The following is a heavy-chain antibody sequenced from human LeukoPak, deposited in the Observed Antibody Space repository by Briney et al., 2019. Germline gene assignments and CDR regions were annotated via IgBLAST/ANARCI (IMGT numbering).Heavy chain of an antibody. CDR3: ARGGAVAGPDWGDAFDI. V-gene: IGHV4-59*01. CDR1: GGSISSYY. Sequence: ASETLSLTCTVSGGSISSYYWSWIRQPPGKGLEWIGYIYYSGSTNYNPSLKSRVTISVDTSKNQFSLKLSSVTAADTAVYYCARGGAVAGPDWGDAFDIWGQGTMVTVSS. CDR2: IYYSGST. J-gene: IGHJ3*02. D-gene: IGHD6-13*01.